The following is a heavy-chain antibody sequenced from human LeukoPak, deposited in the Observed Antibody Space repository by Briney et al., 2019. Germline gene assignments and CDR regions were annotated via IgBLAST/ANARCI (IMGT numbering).Heavy chain of an antibody. V-gene: IGHV3-23*01. CDR3: AKDHRVAARPYYFDY. Sequence: GGSLRLSCAASGFTFSSYAMSWVRQAPGKGLEGVSAISGSGASTYYADSVKGRFTISRDNSKNTLYLQMNSLRAEDTAVYYCAKDHRVAARPYYFDYWGQGTLVTVSS. CDR1: GFTFSSYA. J-gene: IGHJ4*02. D-gene: IGHD6-6*01. CDR2: ISGSGAST.